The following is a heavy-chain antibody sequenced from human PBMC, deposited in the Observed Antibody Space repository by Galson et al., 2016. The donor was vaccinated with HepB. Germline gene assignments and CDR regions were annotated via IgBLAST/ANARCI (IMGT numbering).Heavy chain of an antibody. D-gene: IGHD2/OR15-2a*01. V-gene: IGHV1-18*01. CDR1: GYTFTTSG. J-gene: IGHJ4*02. CDR3: ARDVQYRFDS. Sequence: SVKVSCKASGYTFTTSGISWVRQAPGQGLEWMGWISTHSGNTKYAQKFQGGLTLTTDSSTTTAYMELRSLRFDDTALYYRARDVQYRFDSWGQGTLVTVSS. CDR2: ISTHSGNT.